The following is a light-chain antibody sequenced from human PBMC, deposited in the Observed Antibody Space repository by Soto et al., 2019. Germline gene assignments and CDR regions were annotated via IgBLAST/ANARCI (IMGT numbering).Light chain of an antibody. CDR1: QSVSSN. CDR3: QQYNNWPPWT. CDR2: GAS. J-gene: IGKJ1*01. V-gene: IGKV3-15*01. Sequence: ETVMTQSPDTLSVSPGERATLSCRASQSVSSNLAWYQQKPGQAPRLLIYGASTRATGIPARFSGSGSGTELTLTISSLQSEDFAVYYCQQYNNWPPWTFGQGTKVEIK.